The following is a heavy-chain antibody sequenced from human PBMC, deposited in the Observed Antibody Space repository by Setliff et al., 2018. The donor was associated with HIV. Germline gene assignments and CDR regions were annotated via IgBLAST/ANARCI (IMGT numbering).Heavy chain of an antibody. J-gene: IGHJ6*03. D-gene: IGHD3-10*01. CDR3: ARGEGASGFHNYYYIDV. CDR2: INPNSGGA. Sequence: VKVSCKASGYIFTHYFVHWVRQAPGQGLEWMGRINPNSGGANNAQKFQGRVTMTRDTSISTASMELSRLTSDDTAVYYCARGEGASGFHNYYYIDVWGQGTMVTVSS. V-gene: IGHV1-2*06. CDR1: GYIFTHYF.